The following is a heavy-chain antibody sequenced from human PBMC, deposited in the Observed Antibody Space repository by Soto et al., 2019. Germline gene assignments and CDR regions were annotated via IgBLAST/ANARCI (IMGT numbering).Heavy chain of an antibody. CDR2: ITFSGNTV. Sequence: QVQLVESGGGLVKPGGSLRLSCAASGFTFSDSYMSWIRQAPGKGVEWISYITFSGNTVYYADSLKGRFTISRDNAKNSLYLQMNRLRAEDTAVYYCARVSWREKYGMDVWGQGTTVTVSS. V-gene: IGHV3-11*01. CDR1: GFTFSDSY. J-gene: IGHJ6*02. CDR3: ARVSWREKYGMDV.